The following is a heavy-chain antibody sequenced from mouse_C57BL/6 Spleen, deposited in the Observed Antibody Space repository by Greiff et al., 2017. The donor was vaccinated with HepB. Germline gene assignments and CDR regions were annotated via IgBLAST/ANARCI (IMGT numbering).Heavy chain of an antibody. CDR2: INYDGSST. D-gene: IGHD3-1*01. J-gene: IGHJ4*01. CDR3: ARATRYYAMDY. Sequence: EVKVVESEGGLVQPGSSMKLSCTASGFTFSDYYMAWVRQVPEKGLEWVANINYDGSSTYYLDSLKSRFIISRDNAKNILYLQMSSLKSEDTATYYCARATRYYAMDYWGQGTSVTVSS. V-gene: IGHV5-16*01. CDR1: GFTFSDYY.